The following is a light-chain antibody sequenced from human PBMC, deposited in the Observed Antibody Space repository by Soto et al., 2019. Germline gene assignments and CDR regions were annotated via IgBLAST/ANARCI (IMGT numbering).Light chain of an antibody. V-gene: IGKV3-20*01. J-gene: IGKJ1*01. Sequence: EIVLTQSPATLSLSPGERATLSCRASQTVSSSLAWYQQKPGQAPRLLIYEVSSRATGIPDRFSGSGSGTDFTLTISRLEPEDFAVYYCQQYGSSPWTFGQGTKV. CDR3: QQYGSSPWT. CDR2: EVS. CDR1: QTVSSS.